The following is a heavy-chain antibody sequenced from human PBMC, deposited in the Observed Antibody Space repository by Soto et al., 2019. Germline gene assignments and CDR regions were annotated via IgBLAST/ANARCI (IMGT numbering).Heavy chain of an antibody. V-gene: IGHV4-39*01. CDR2: IYYSGST. CDR1: GCSISRNSYY. CDR3: ARHDWNGVDY. Sequence: QMQLQESGPGLVKPSETLSLTCTVSGCSISRNSYYWGWIRQPPGKGLEWIGSIYYSGSTYYNPSLQSGVTISVDTSKNQFTLKLSSVTAADTAVYYCARHDWNGVDYWGQGTLVTVSS. D-gene: IGHD1-1*01. J-gene: IGHJ4*02.